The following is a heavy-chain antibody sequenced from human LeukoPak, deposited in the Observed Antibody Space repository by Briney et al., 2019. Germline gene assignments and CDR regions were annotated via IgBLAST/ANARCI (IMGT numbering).Heavy chain of an antibody. CDR1: GFTFSNHG. V-gene: IGHV3-33*01. Sequence: GGSLRLSCAASGFTFSNHGMHWVRQAPGKGLEWVALIRFDGSHKYYADSVKGRFTISRDNSKSTVYLQMNSLRAEDTAVYYCARSSLRYFDRNREVDAFDIWGQGTMVIVSS. D-gene: IGHD3-9*01. J-gene: IGHJ3*02. CDR2: IRFDGSHK. CDR3: ARSSLRYFDRNREVDAFDI.